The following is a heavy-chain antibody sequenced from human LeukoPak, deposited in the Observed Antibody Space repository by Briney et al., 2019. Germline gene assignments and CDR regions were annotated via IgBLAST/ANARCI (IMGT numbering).Heavy chain of an antibody. CDR2: IYYSGST. CDR3: ARGGGTMVRGVIPSFDY. J-gene: IGHJ4*02. V-gene: IGHV4-59*01. Sequence: SETLSLTCTVSGGSISSYYWSWLRQPPGKGLEWIGYIYYSGSTNYNPSLKSRVTISVDTSKNQFSLKLSSVTAADTAVYYCARGGGTMVRGVIPSFDYWGQGTLVTVSS. CDR1: GGSISSYY. D-gene: IGHD3-10*01.